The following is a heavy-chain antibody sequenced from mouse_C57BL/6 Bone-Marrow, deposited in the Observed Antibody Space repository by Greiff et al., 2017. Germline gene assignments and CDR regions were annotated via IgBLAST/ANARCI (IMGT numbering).Heavy chain of an antibody. D-gene: IGHD3-2*02. V-gene: IGHV5-6*01. J-gene: IGHJ1*03. Sequence: EVQLQASGGDLVKPGGSLKLSCAASGFTFSSYGMSWVRQTPDKRLEWVATISSGGSYTYYPDSVKGRFTISRDNAKNTLYLQMSSLKSEDTAMYYCARHDSSGYDWYFDVWGTGTTVTVYS. CDR2: ISSGGSYT. CDR3: ARHDSSGYDWYFDV. CDR1: GFTFSSYG.